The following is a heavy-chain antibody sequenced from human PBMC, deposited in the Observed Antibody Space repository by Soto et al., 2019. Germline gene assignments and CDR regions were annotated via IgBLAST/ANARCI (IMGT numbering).Heavy chain of an antibody. CDR3: ARVVAAAWRETYYFAY. Sequence: QVQLVQSGAEVKKPGSSVKVSCKASGGTFSSYAISWVRQAPGQGLEWMGGIIPIFGTANYAQKFQGRVTIPADESTSTAYMELSSLRSEATAVYYCARVVAAAWRETYYFAYWGQGTLVTVSS. V-gene: IGHV1-69*01. J-gene: IGHJ4*02. CDR2: IIPIFGTA. D-gene: IGHD6-13*01. CDR1: GGTFSSYA.